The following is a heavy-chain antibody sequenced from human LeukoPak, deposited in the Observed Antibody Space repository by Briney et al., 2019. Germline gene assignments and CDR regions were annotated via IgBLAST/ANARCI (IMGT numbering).Heavy chain of an antibody. V-gene: IGHV4-30-4*01. CDR2: IYYSGST. CDR3: ARDLGVMVRAFDI. CDR1: GGSISSGDYY. Sequence: SQTLSLTCTVSGGSISSGDYYWSWIRQPPGKGLEWIGYIYYSGSTYYNPSLKSRVTISVDTSKNQFSLKLSSVTAADTAVYYCARDLGVMVRAFDIWGQGTMVTVSS. D-gene: IGHD5-18*01. J-gene: IGHJ3*02.